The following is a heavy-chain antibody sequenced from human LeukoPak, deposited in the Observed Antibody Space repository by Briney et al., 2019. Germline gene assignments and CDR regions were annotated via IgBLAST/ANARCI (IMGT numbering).Heavy chain of an antibody. Sequence: GGSLRLSCAASGFTFSSYAMSWVRQAPGKGLEWVSAISGSGGSTYYADSVKGRFTISRDNSKNTLYLQMNSLRAEDTAVYYCAKLRDGYPKYEDYFDYWGQGTLVTVSS. CDR2: ISGSGGST. CDR3: AKLRDGYPKYEDYFDY. D-gene: IGHD5-24*01. V-gene: IGHV3-23*01. J-gene: IGHJ4*02. CDR1: GFTFSSYA.